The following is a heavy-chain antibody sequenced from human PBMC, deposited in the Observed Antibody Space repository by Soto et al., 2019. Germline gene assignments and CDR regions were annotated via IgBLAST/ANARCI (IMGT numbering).Heavy chain of an antibody. CDR1: GFTFSSYA. Sequence: GGSLRLSCSASGFTFSSYAMHWVRQAPGKGLEYVSAISSNGGSTYYANSVKGRFTISRDNSKNTLYLQMSSLRAEDTAVYYCVKSDYFWGSYRMGAFDIWGQGTMVTVS. J-gene: IGHJ3*02. D-gene: IGHD3-16*02. V-gene: IGHV3-64D*06. CDR2: ISSNGGST. CDR3: VKSDYFWGSYRMGAFDI.